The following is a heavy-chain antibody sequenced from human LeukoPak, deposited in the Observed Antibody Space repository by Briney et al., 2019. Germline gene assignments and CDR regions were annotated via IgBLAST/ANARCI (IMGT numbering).Heavy chain of an antibody. CDR2: IIPIFGTA. CDR1: GGTFTIYA. D-gene: IGHD2-2*01. J-gene: IGHJ4*02. V-gene: IGHV1-69*05. Sequence: SVKVCCKASGGTFTIYAISWVRQAPGQGLEWMGGIIPIFGTANYAQKFQGRVTVTTDESTSTAYMELSSLRSEDTAVYYCARAATQYCSSTSCYLNYWGQGTLVTVSS. CDR3: ARAATQYCSSTSCYLNY.